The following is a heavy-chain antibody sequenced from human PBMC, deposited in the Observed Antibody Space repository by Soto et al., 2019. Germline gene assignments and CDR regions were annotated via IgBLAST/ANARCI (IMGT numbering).Heavy chain of an antibody. Sequence: GGSLRLSCAASGFTFSSYGMHWVRQAPGKGLEWVAVISYDGSNKYYADSVKGRFTISRDNSKNTLYLQMNSLRAEDTAVYYCANIAVAGIEAYYYGMDVWDQGTTVTVSS. CDR2: ISYDGSNK. V-gene: IGHV3-30*18. CDR1: GFTFSSYG. D-gene: IGHD6-19*01. J-gene: IGHJ6*02. CDR3: ANIAVAGIEAYYYGMDV.